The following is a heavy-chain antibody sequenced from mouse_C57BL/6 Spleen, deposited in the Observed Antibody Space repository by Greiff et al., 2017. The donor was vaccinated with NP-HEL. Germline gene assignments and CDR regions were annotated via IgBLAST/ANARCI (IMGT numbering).Heavy chain of an antibody. CDR1: GYTFTSYW. D-gene: IGHD4-1*01. CDR2: IDPSDSYT. V-gene: IGHV1-50*01. J-gene: IGHJ1*03. CDR3: ARWEGFFDV. Sequence: QVHVKQPGAELVKPGASVKLSCKASGYTFTSYWMQWVKQRPGQGLEWIGEIDPSDSYTNYNQKFKGKATLTVDTSSSTVYMQLSSLTSEDSAVYYCARWEGFFDVWGTGTTVTVSS.